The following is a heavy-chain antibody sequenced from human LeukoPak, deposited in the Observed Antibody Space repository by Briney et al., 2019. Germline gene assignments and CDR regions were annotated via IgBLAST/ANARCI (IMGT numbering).Heavy chain of an antibody. Sequence: PSETLSLTCTVSGGSISSSNYYWVWIRQPPGRGLEWIGSMYYSGSTYYNPALKSRVTISADTSKNQFSLKLSSVTAADTAVYYCARQRYFDWLPDYWGQGTLVTVSS. V-gene: IGHV4-39*01. D-gene: IGHD3-9*01. J-gene: IGHJ4*02. CDR1: GGSISSSNYY. CDR3: ARQRYFDWLPDY. CDR2: MYYSGST.